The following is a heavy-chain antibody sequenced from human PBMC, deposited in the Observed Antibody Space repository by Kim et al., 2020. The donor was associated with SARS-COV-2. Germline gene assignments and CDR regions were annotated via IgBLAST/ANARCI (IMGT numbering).Heavy chain of an antibody. CDR2: IWHDGGNI. CDR1: GFSFNMYG. J-gene: IGHJ1*01. V-gene: IGHV3-33*08. D-gene: IGHD3-22*01. CDR3: VGDSNLLYYTYEYFQD. Sequence: GGSLRLSCTXSGFSFNMYGMHWVRQAPGKGLEWVANIWHDGGNIHYAEPVKGRSIISRDNSKNTLYLQMNSMSVDESSVYYWVGDSNLLYYTYEYFQDWGQGTLVTVSS.